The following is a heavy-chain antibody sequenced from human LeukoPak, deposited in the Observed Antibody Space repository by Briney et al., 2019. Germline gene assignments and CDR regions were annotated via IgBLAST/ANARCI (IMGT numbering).Heavy chain of an antibody. CDR2: MNPNNGNT. V-gene: IGHV1-8*01. D-gene: IGHD3-3*01. J-gene: IGHJ4*02. CDR1: GYTFDNYD. Sequence: ASVKVSCKTSGYTFDNYDINWVRQAAGQGLEWMGWMNPNNGNTGYAQKFQGRVTMTRNTSMSTAYMELRGLRSEDTAIYYCARGAPVAIFGPVYDAYFEYWGQGTVISVSS. CDR3: ARGAPVAIFGPVYDAYFEY.